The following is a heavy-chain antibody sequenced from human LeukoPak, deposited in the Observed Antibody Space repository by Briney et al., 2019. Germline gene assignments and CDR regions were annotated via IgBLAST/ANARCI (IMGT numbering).Heavy chain of an antibody. CDR1: GFTFSSYA. D-gene: IGHD3-22*01. CDR2: ISYDGSNK. J-gene: IGHJ6*02. Sequence: GGSLRLSCAASGFTFSSYAMHWVRQAPGKGLEWVAVISYDGSNKYYADSVKGRFTISRDNSKNTLYLQMNSLRAEDTAVYCCARDQPYYYDSSGYYGYYGMDVWGQGTTVTVSS. V-gene: IGHV3-30*04. CDR3: ARDQPYYYDSSGYYGYYGMDV.